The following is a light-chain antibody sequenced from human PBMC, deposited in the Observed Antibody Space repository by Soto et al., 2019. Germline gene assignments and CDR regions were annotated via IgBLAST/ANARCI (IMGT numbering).Light chain of an antibody. J-gene: IGLJ1*01. CDR2: TAG. CDR1: SSNIGSNT. CDR3: SAWDNSLNGYV. V-gene: IGLV1-44*01. Sequence: QSVLTQPLSASASPGQRVTISCSGGSSNIGSNTVAWYQHLPGTAPPRLIFTAGQRPSGVPGRFSGAKSGTSASLAISGLQSADESDYCCSAWDNSLNGYVFGPGTKLTVL.